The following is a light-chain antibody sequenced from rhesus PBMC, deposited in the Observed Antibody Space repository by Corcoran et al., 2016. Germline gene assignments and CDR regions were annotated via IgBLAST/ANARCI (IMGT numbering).Light chain of an antibody. CDR3: AIWHTTAYV. J-gene: IGLJ1*01. V-gene: IGLV5-69*01. CDR1: GDIKVGSYS. Sequence: QPVLTQPTSLSASPGAAARLSCTLSGDIKVGSYSIFWYPQKPGSPPRYLLSYSSDSSKYQGSGFPSRFSGSMDAPASAGLLLISGLQSEDEADYYCAIWHTTAYVFGAGTRLTVL. CDR2: YSSDSSK.